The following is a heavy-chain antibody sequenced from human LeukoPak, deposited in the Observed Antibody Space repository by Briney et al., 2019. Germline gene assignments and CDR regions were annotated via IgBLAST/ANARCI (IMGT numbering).Heavy chain of an antibody. CDR2: IIPIFGTA. V-gene: IGHV1-69*13. J-gene: IGHJ4*02. Sequence: SVKVSCKASGGTFSSYAISWVRQAPGQGLEWMGGIIPIFGTANYAQKFQGRVTITADESTSTAYMELSSLRSEDTAVYYCAPLAVTGGEFDSWGQGTLVTVSS. CDR1: GGTFSSYA. D-gene: IGHD6-19*01. CDR3: APLAVTGGEFDS.